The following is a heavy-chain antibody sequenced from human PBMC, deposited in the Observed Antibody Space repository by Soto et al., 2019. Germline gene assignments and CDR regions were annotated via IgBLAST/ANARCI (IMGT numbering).Heavy chain of an antibody. J-gene: IGHJ6*03. D-gene: IGHD6-6*01. CDR3: ARAYSSSMIYYYYYYMDV. Sequence: GGSLRLSCAASGFTFSSYGMHWVRQAPGKGLEWVAVIWYDGSDKYYADSVKGRFTISRDNSKNTLYLQMNSLRAEDTAVYYCARAYSSSMIYYYYYYMDVWGKGTTVTVSS. CDR2: IWYDGSDK. CDR1: GFTFSSYG. V-gene: IGHV3-33*01.